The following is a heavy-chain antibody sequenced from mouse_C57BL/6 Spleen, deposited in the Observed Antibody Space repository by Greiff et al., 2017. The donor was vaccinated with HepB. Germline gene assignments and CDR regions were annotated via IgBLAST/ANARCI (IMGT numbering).Heavy chain of an antibody. Sequence: QVQLQQPGAELVMPGASVKLSCKASGYTFTSYWMHWVKQRPGHGLEWIGAIDPSAGDTNYNQKFKGKSTLTVDKSSSTAYMQLSSLTSEDSAVYYCARSSSGYYVEDYWGQGTSLTVSS. D-gene: IGHD2-3*01. V-gene: IGHV1-69*01. J-gene: IGHJ2*02. CDR1: GYTFTSYW. CDR2: IDPSAGDT. CDR3: ARSSSGYYVEDY.